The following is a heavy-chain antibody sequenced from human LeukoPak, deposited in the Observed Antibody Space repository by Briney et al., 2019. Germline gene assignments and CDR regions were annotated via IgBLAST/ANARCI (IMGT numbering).Heavy chain of an antibody. J-gene: IGHJ4*02. CDR1: GFTFSSYS. CDR2: ISSSSYI. Sequence: GGSLRLSCAASGFTFSSYSMNWVRQAPGKGLEWVSSISSSSYIYYADSVKGRFTISRDNAKNSLYLQMNSLRAEDTAVYYCARGYDYDFWSGYPYHPIWGQGTLVTVSS. D-gene: IGHD3-3*01. V-gene: IGHV3-21*01. CDR3: ARGYDYDFWSGYPYHPI.